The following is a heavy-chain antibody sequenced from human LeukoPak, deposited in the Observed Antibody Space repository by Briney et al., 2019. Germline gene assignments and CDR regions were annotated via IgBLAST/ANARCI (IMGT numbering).Heavy chain of an antibody. CDR2: IYHSGST. Sequence: SGTLSLTCAVSGXSISSSNWWSWVRQPPGKGLEWSGEIYHSGSTNYNPSLKSRVTISVDKSKNQFSLKLSSVTAADTAVYYCARNYFGSGTYPFDYWGQGTLVTVSS. D-gene: IGHD3-10*01. V-gene: IGHV4-4*02. J-gene: IGHJ4*02. CDR3: ARNYFGSGTYPFDY. CDR1: GXSISSSNW.